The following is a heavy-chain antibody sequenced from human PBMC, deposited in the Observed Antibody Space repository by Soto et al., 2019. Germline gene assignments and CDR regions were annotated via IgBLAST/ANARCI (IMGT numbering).Heavy chain of an antibody. Sequence: QVELVQSGAEVKKPGASVKVSCKASGYTFTIYAIHWMRQAPGQRLEWMGWINAGNGNTKYSQKLQGRVTITRDTSASTAYMELSSLRSDDTAMYYCARSGLATAGKMDVWGQGTTVTVSS. CDR1: GYTFTIYA. J-gene: IGHJ6*02. V-gene: IGHV1-3*01. CDR2: INAGNGNT. D-gene: IGHD6-13*01. CDR3: ARSGLATAGKMDV.